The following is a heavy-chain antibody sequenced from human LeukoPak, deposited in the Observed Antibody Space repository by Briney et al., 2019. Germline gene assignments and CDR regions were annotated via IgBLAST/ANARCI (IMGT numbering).Heavy chain of an antibody. D-gene: IGHD6-19*01. J-gene: IGHJ4*02. CDR1: GFTLRSYS. Sequence: GGSLRLSCAASGFTLRSYSMSWVRQAPGEGLEWVSSINWGSNHIYYADAVQGRFTISRDNAKNSLYLQMNSLRAGDTAIYYYARDNSGWSRDYWGQGTLVTVSS. V-gene: IGHV3-21*06. CDR2: INWGSNHI. CDR3: ARDNSGWSRDY.